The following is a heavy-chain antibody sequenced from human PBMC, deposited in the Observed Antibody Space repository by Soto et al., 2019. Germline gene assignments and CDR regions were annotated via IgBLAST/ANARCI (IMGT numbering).Heavy chain of an antibody. Sequence: QVQLLESGPGLVKPSQTLSLTCSVSGDSISTVDYFWAWVRQPPGQALEYLGYIYKSATTYYNPSFESRVATSLDTSKSQFSLNVTSLTAADTAVYFCARGRYCLTGRCFPNWFDSWGQGTLVTVSS. J-gene: IGHJ5*01. CDR2: IYKSATT. CDR3: ARGRYCLTGRCFPNWFDS. V-gene: IGHV4-30-4*01. D-gene: IGHD2-15*01. CDR1: GDSISTVDYF.